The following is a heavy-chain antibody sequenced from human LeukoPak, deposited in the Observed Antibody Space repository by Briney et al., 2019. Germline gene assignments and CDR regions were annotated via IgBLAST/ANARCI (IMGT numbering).Heavy chain of an antibody. Sequence: ASVKVSCKASAYTFTDYYMHWVRQAPGQGREEMGWINPNSGDTNYAQKFQGRVTMTRDPSISTAYMALSRLRSDDTAVYYCARDAWLVGTTNLYYFDYWGQGTLVTVSS. CDR1: AYTFTDYY. J-gene: IGHJ4*02. D-gene: IGHD1-26*01. CDR3: ARDAWLVGTTNLYYFDY. CDR2: INPNSGDT. V-gene: IGHV1-2*02.